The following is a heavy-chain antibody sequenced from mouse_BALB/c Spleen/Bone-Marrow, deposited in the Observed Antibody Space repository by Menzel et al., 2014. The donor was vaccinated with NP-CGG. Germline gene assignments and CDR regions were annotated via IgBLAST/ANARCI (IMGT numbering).Heavy chain of an antibody. J-gene: IGHJ4*01. CDR1: GYTFTNYW. V-gene: IGHV1S81*02. D-gene: IGHD2-2*01. CDR3: AARLSHLAMDY. CDR2: INPSNGRT. Sequence: QAQLQQSGAELVKPGASLKLSCKASGYTFTNYWIHWVKQRPGQGLEWIGEINPSNGRTNYNEKFKTKATLTVDKSSSTAYMQLSSLTSEDSAVNYCAARLSHLAMDYWGQGTSVTVSS.